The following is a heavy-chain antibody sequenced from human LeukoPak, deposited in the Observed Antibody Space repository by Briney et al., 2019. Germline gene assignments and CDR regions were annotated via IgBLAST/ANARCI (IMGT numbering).Heavy chain of an antibody. J-gene: IGHJ4*02. CDR3: VRLRRNTDSSGYYYYYDY. V-gene: IGHV3-21*01. CDR2: INKGATHM. CDR1: QFSFSSYS. D-gene: IGHD3-22*01. Sequence: GGSLRPSCEASQFSFSSYSFNWVRQAPGQGLEWVSSINKGATHMYYADSMKGRFTVSRDDAKNSLYLQMNSLRAEDTAVYYCVRLRRNTDSSGYYYYYDYWGRGTLVTVSS.